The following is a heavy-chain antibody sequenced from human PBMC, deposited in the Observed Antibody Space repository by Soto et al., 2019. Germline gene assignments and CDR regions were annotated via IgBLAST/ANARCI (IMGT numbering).Heavy chain of an antibody. CDR2: ISYDGSNT. Sequence: GGSLRLSCAASGFTFSSYGMHWVRQAPGKGLEGVAVISYDGSNTYYADSVKGRCTISRDNSKNTLYLKMNSLRAEDTAVYYCAKDRDYAEPGGVFDVWGQGTLVTVSS. D-gene: IGHD4-17*01. CDR3: AKDRDYAEPGGVFDV. J-gene: IGHJ4*02. V-gene: IGHV3-30*18. CDR1: GFTFSSYG.